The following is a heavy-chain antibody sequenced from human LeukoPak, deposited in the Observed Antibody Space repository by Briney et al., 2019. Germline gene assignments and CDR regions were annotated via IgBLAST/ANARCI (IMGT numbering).Heavy chain of an antibody. D-gene: IGHD3-10*01. CDR2: IYYSGST. J-gene: IGHJ5*02. Sequence: SETLSLTCTVSVGSIRSYYWSWIRQPPGKGLEWIGFIYYSGSTNYNPSLKSRVTISVDTSKNQFSLKLTSVTAADTAVYYCARIPFYYGSGINWFDPWGQGTLVTVSS. CDR1: VGSIRSYY. CDR3: ARIPFYYGSGINWFDP. V-gene: IGHV4-59*01.